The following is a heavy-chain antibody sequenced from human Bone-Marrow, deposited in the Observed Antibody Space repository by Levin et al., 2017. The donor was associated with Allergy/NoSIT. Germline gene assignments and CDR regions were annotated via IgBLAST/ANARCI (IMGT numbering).Heavy chain of an antibody. D-gene: IGHD3-22*01. Sequence: GSLRLSCAVSGYSISSGYYWGWIRQPPGKGLEWIGSIYHSGSTYYNPSLKSRVTISVDTSKNQFSLKLSSVTAADTAVYYCARTDYYDSSGYYGFDDTPDGHFDYWGQGTLVTVSS. J-gene: IGHJ4*02. CDR1: GYSISSGYY. CDR3: ARTDYYDSSGYYGFDDTPDGHFDY. CDR2: IYHSGST. V-gene: IGHV4-38-2*01.